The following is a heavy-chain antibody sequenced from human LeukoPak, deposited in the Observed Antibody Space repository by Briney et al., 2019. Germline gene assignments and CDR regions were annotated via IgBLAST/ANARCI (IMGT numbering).Heavy chain of an antibody. CDR3: AKSSSGGTDFDY. D-gene: IGHD3-22*01. J-gene: IGHJ4*02. Sequence: GGSLRLSCAAAGFTFSSYAMSWVRQAPGKGLEWVSAISGSGGSTYYADSVKGRFTISRDNSKNTLYLQMNSLRAEDTAVYYCAKSSSGGTDFDYWGQGTLVTVSS. CDR1: GFTFSSYA. V-gene: IGHV3-23*01. CDR2: ISGSGGST.